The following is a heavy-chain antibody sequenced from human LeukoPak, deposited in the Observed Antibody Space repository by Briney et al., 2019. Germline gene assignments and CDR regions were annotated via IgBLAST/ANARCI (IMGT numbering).Heavy chain of an antibody. CDR1: GGSISSSNYY. Sequence: SETLSLTCTVSGGSISSSNYYWGWIRQPPGKGLEWIGSMYYSGSTYYNPSLKSRVTISVDTSKNQFSLKLSSVTAADTAIYYCAREEILTGYYSDSTFDYWGQGTRVTVSS. J-gene: IGHJ4*02. D-gene: IGHD3-9*01. CDR3: AREEILTGYYSDSTFDY. V-gene: IGHV4-39*01. CDR2: MYYSGST.